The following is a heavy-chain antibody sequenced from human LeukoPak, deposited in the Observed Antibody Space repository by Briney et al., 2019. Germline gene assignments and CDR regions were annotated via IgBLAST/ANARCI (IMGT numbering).Heavy chain of an antibody. CDR3: ARVYSGYYTEFDY. V-gene: IGHV1-2*02. Sequence: GASVKVSCKASGYTFTGYYMHWVRQAPGQGLEWMGWINPNSGGTNYAQKFQGRVTMTRDTSISTAYMELRSLRSDDTAVYYCARVYSGYYTEFDYWGQGTLVTVSS. D-gene: IGHD5-12*01. J-gene: IGHJ4*02. CDR2: INPNSGGT. CDR1: GYTFTGYY.